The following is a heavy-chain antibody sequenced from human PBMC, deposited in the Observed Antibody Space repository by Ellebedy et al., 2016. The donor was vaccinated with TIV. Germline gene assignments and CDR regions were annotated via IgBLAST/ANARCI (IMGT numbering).Heavy chain of an antibody. V-gene: IGHV3-7*01. CDR1: GFNFRSYW. CDR3: ARRASYGDYAVQVNPWFDP. D-gene: IGHD4-17*01. CDR2: IRQEGDEI. Sequence: GESLKISCAASGFNFRSYWMAWVRQAPGKGLEWVAKIRQEGDEIYYVESVKGRFTISRDNAKNSLFSQMNSLRVEDTAVYYCARRASYGDYAVQVNPWFDPWGQGTLVTVSS. J-gene: IGHJ5*02.